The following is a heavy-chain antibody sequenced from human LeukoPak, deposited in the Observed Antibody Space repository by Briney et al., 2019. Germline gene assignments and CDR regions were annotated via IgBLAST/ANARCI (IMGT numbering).Heavy chain of an antibody. J-gene: IGHJ3*02. CDR3: ARLGRPDGFDI. CDR1: GGSISSSIYY. V-gene: IGHV4-39*01. CDR2: IYYSGST. Sequence: SETLSLTCSVSGGSISSSIYYWGWIRQPPGKGLEWIGSIYYSGSTYYNPSLKSRVTISVDTSNNQFSLKLSSVTAADTAVYYCARLGRPDGFDIWGQGTIVTVSS.